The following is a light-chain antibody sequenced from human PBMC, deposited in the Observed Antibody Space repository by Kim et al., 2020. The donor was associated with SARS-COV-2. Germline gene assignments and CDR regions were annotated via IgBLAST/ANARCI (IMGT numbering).Light chain of an antibody. CDR2: GAS. J-gene: IGKJ1*01. Sequence: AAIGDRATITCRASQSISRHFNWYQKRPGEAPKLLIYGASNLQSGVPSRFSGSGSGTDFTLTISSLQPEDFATYYCQQSYSSPPTFGQGTKVDIK. CDR3: QQSYSSPPT. CDR1: QSISRH. V-gene: IGKV1-39*01.